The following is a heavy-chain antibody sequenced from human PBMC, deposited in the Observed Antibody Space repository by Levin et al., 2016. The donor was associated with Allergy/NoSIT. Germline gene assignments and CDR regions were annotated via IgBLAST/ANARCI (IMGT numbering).Heavy chain of an antibody. CDR1: GFTFSSYA. Sequence: GESLKISCAASGFTFSSYAMSWVRQAPGKGLEWVSAISGSGGSTYYADSVKGRFTISRDNSKNTLYLQMNSLRAEDTAVYYCAKDRGIVVAVNAFDIWGQGTMVTVSS. CDR3: AKDRGIVVAVNAFDI. CDR2: ISGSGGST. D-gene: IGHD3-22*01. V-gene: IGHV3-23*01. J-gene: IGHJ3*02.